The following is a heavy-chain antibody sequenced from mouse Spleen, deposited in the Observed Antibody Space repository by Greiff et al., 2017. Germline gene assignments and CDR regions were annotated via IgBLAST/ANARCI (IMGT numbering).Heavy chain of an antibody. CDR2: ISYDGSN. CDR3: ARGGYDGYYVGY. Sequence: VQLKESGPGLVKPSQSLSLTCSVTGYSITSGYYWNWIRQFPGNKLEWMGYISYDGSNNYNPSLKNRISITRDTSKNQFFLKLNSVTTEDTATYYCARGGYDGYYVGYWGQGTTLTVSS. CDR1: GYSITSGYY. J-gene: IGHJ2*01. D-gene: IGHD2-3*01. V-gene: IGHV3-6*01.